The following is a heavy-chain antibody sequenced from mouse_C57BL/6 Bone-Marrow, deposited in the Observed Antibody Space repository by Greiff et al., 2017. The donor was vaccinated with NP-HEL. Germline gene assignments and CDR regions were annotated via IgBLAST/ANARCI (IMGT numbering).Heavy chain of an antibody. CDR2: IDPENGDT. Sequence: EVKLVESGAELVRPGASVKLSCTASGFNIKDDYMHWVKQRPEQGLEWIGWIDPENGDTEYASKFQGKATITADTSSNTAYLQLSSLTSEDTAVYYCTTDVYGPWFAYWGQGTLVTVSA. CDR1: GFNIKDDY. D-gene: IGHD1-1*01. CDR3: TTDVYGPWFAY. V-gene: IGHV14-4*01. J-gene: IGHJ3*01.